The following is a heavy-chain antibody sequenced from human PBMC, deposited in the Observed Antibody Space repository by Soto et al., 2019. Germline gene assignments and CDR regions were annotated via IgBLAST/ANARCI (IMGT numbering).Heavy chain of an antibody. CDR2: IDPSGGST. CDR1: GYKITSYF. Sequence: ASVKVSCKASGYKITSYFMHWVRQAPGQGLEWMGMIDPSGGSTSYAQNFQGRVTLTRDTSTSTVYMELSSLRSEDTAVYYCAAGSNWGIAVAGSDYWG. V-gene: IGHV1-46*01. CDR3: AAGSNWGIAVAGSDY. D-gene: IGHD6-19*01. J-gene: IGHJ4*01.